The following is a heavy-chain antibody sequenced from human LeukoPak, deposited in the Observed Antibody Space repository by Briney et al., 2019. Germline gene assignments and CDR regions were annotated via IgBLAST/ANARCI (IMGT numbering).Heavy chain of an antibody. CDR2: INPSGGIT. V-gene: IGHV1-46*01. D-gene: IGHD3-10*01. CDR1: GDTFTSYY. Sequence: ASVKDSCKSSGDTFTSYYMYWVRHAPGQGLESIGLINPSGGITSYAQKFQGRVTMTRDTSTSTVYMELSSLRSEDTAVYYCARDSGMVRGTVDYWGQGTLVTVSS. CDR3: ARDSGMVRGTVDY. J-gene: IGHJ4*02.